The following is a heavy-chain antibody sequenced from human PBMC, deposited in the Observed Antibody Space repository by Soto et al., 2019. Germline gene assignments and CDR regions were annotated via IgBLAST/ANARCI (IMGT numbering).Heavy chain of an antibody. V-gene: IGHV4-4*07. CDR1: GGSISSYY. J-gene: IGHJ3*02. Sequence: SETLSLTCTVSGGSISSYYWSWIRQPAGKGLEWIGRIYTSGSTNYNPSLKSRVTMSVDTSKNQFSLQLSSVTAADTAVYYCARDRASVGATDAFDIWGQGTMVTVSS. CDR3: ARDRASVGATDAFDI. CDR2: IYTSGST. D-gene: IGHD1-26*01.